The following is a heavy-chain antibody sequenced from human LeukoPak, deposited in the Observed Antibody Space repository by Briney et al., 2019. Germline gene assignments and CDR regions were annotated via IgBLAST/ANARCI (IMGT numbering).Heavy chain of an antibody. CDR2: ISGSGGST. V-gene: IGHV3-23*01. J-gene: IGHJ5*02. CDR1: GFTFSSYA. Sequence: GGSLRLSCAASGFTFSSYAMSWVRQAPGKGLEWVSAISGSGGSTYYADSVKGRFTISRDNSKNTLYLKMNSLRAEDTAVYSCAKGRSGYDQNWFDPWGQGTLVTVSS. D-gene: IGHD5-12*01. CDR3: AKGRSGYDQNWFDP.